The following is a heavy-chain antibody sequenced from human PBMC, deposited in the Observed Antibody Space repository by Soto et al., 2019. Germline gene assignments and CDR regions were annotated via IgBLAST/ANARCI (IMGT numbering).Heavy chain of an antibody. D-gene: IGHD3-9*01. CDR3: ARGILHSNDILTGEFDY. V-gene: IGHV4-59*08. Sequence: PSETLSLTCTVSGGSISSYYWSWIRQPPGKGLEWIGYIYYSGSTSYNPSLKSRVTISVDTSKNQFSLKLSSVTAADTAVYYCARGILHSNDILTGEFDYWGQGTLVTVSS. CDR2: IYYSGST. CDR1: GGSISSYY. J-gene: IGHJ4*02.